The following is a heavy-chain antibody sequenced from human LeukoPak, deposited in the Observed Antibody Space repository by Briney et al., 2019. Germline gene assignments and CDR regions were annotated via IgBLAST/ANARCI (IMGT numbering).Heavy chain of an antibody. J-gene: IGHJ4*02. V-gene: IGHV3-30*02. CDR1: GFTFSSYG. D-gene: IGHD2-21*02. Sequence: GGSLRLSCAASGFTFSSYGMDWVRQTPGKGLEWVAFIRYDGSNKYYAESVKGRFTISRDNSKNTLYLQMNSLKASDTAMYYCARRAYCGGDCYSDYWGQGTLVTVSS. CDR3: ARRAYCGGDCYSDY. CDR2: IRYDGSNK.